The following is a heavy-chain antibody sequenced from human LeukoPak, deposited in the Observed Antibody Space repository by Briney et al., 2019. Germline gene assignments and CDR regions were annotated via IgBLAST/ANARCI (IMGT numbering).Heavy chain of an antibody. CDR3: ARWARGVVVSNFDL. J-gene: IGHJ2*01. CDR2: IIPVFGTT. CDR1: GGTFSSYA. D-gene: IGHD2-21*01. V-gene: IGHV1-69*13. Sequence: SVKVSCKASGGTFSSYAISWVRQAPGQGLEGMGGIIPVFGTTNYAQKFQGRVTITADESTSTAYMELSSLRSEDTAVYYCARWARGVVVSNFDLWGRGTLVTVSS.